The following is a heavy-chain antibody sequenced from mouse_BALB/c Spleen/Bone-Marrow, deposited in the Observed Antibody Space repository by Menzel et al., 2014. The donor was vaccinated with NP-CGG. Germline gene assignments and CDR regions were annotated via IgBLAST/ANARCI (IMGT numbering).Heavy chain of an antibody. D-gene: IGHD2-10*02. V-gene: IGHV14-4*02. Sequence: EVQLQQSGAELVRSGASVKLSCTASGFNIXDYYMHWVKQRPEQGLEWIGWIDPENGDTEYAPKFQGKATMTADTSSNTAYLQLSSLTSEDTAVYYCNEGYGNYGYWGQGTTLTVSS. CDR3: NEGYGNYGY. J-gene: IGHJ2*01. CDR2: IDPENGDT. CDR1: GFNIXDYY.